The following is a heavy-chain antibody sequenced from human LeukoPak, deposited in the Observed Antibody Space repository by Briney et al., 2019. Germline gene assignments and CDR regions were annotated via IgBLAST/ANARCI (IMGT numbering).Heavy chain of an antibody. CDR2: ISSSSSYI. CDR1: GFTFSSYS. J-gene: IGHJ4*02. V-gene: IGHV3-21*01. Sequence: GGSLRLSCAASGFTFSSYSMTWVRQAPGKGLEWVSSISSSSSYIYYADSVKGRFTISRDNAKNSLYLQMNSLRDEDTAVYYCATHPSGKTKLSYYYDSSGHRTPFDYWGQGTLVTVSS. D-gene: IGHD3-22*01. CDR3: ATHPSGKTKLSYYYDSSGHRTPFDY.